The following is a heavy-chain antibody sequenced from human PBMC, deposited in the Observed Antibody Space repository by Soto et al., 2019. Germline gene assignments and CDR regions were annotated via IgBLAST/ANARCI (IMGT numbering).Heavy chain of an antibody. CDR2: IYYRGPT. D-gene: IGHD4-17*01. V-gene: IGHV4-59*02. CDR3: ATHPYGVMGYFEY. Sequence: SETLSLTCTVSGVSVSSDYWSWIRQTPGKGLEWIGYIYYRGPTNYSPSLKSRVTISVDTSKNQFSLKLTSMTAADTAVYYCATHPYGVMGYFEYWGQGTLVTVSS. CDR1: GVSVSSDY. J-gene: IGHJ4*02.